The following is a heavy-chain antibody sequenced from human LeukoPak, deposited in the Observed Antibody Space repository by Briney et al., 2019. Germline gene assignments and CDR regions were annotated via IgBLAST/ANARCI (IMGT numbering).Heavy chain of an antibody. CDR3: ARAHWGSAQFPQYYMDV. J-gene: IGHJ6*03. Sequence: SETLSLTCTVSGGSISSSSYYWGWIRQPPGKGLEWIGSIYYSGSTYYNPSLKSRVTISVDTSKNQFSLKLSSVTAADTAVYYCARAHWGSAQFPQYYMDVWGKGTTVTVSS. CDR2: IYYSGST. V-gene: IGHV4-39*01. CDR1: GGSISSSSYY. D-gene: IGHD7-27*01.